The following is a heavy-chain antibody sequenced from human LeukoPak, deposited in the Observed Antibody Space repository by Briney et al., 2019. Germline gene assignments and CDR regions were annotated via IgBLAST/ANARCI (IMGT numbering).Heavy chain of an antibody. CDR2: VSGSGGTT. CDR1: GFTFSTYV. D-gene: IGHD3-22*01. J-gene: IGHJ5*02. V-gene: IGHV3-23*01. CDR3: AKDPYYDSWFDP. Sequence: GGSLRLSCAASGFTFSTYVMSWVRQAPGKGLEWVSGVSGSGGTTYYADSVKGRFTISRDNSKNTLYLQMNSLRAEDTAVYYCAKDPYYDSWFDPWGQGTLVTVSS.